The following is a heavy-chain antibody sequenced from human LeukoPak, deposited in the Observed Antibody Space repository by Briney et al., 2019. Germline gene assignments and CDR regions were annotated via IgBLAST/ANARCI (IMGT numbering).Heavy chain of an antibody. J-gene: IGHJ4*02. CDR2: INPNSGGT. D-gene: IGHD2-2*02. CDR1: GYTFTGYY. Sequence: ASVKVSCKASGYTFTGYYMHWVRQAPGQGLEWMGWINPNSGGTNYAQKFQGWVTMTRDTSISTAYMELSGLRSDDTAVYYCARRSGRRYCSSTSCYIFDYWGQGTLVTVSS. V-gene: IGHV1-2*04. CDR3: ARRSGRRYCSSTSCYIFDY.